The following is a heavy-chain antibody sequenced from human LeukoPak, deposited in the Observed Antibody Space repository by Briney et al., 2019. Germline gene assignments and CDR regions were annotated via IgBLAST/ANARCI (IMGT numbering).Heavy chain of an antibody. D-gene: IGHD6-19*01. CDR1: GYTFTSYG. CDR2: ISAYNGNT. CDR3: ARDLPSRMAVAGHDAFDI. J-gene: IGHJ3*02. Sequence: ASVKVSCKASGYTFTSYGISWVRQAPGQGLEWMGWISAYNGNTNYAQKLQGRVTMTTDTSTSTAYMELRSLRSDDTAVYYCARDLPSRMAVAGHDAFDIWGQGTMVTVPS. V-gene: IGHV1-18*01.